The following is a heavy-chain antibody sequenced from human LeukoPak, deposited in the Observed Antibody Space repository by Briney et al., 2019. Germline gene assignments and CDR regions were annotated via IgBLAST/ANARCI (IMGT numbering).Heavy chain of an antibody. CDR3: ARGSEYYGSGSLSPHAFDI. J-gene: IGHJ3*02. Sequence: ASVKVSCKASGYTFTGHYMHWVRQAPGQGLEWMGWINPNSGGTNYAQKFQGRVTMTRDTSISTAYMELSRLRSDDTAVYYCARGSEYYGSGSLSPHAFDIWGQGTMVTVSS. V-gene: IGHV1-2*02. CDR2: INPNSGGT. CDR1: GYTFTGHY. D-gene: IGHD3-10*01.